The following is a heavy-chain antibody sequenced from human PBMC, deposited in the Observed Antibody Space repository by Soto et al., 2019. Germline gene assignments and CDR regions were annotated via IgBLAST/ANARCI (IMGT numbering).Heavy chain of an antibody. J-gene: IGHJ4*02. V-gene: IGHV3-74*01. CDR2: VRGDETMT. D-gene: IGHD3-10*01. Sequence: EVQLVESGGGLVQPGGALRLSCAASGFSFNNYWMHWVRQAPGKGLVWVSRVRGDETMTNYADSVKGRFTISGDNAKNTLYLQMNSLRAEDTAVYFCAREGTKADFDYWGQGTLVTVSS. CDR3: AREGTKADFDY. CDR1: GFSFNNYW.